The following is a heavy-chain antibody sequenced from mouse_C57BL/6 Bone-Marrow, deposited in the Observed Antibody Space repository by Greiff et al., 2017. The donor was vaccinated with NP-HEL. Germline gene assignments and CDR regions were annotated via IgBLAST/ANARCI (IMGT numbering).Heavy chain of an antibody. D-gene: IGHD3-2*02. CDR1: GFNIKDDY. CDR3: TTPQTAQPFAY. J-gene: IGHJ3*01. V-gene: IGHV14-4*01. Sequence: EVQLQQSGAELVRPGASVKLSCTASGFNIKDDYMHWVKQRPDQGLEWVGWIDPENGDTEYASKFQGKATITADPSSNTAYLQLSSLTSEDTAVYYCTTPQTAQPFAYWGQGTLVTVSA. CDR2: IDPENGDT.